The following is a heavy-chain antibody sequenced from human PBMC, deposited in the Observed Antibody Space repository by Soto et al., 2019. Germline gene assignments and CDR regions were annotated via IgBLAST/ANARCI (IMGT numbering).Heavy chain of an antibody. V-gene: IGHV4-61*01. CDR3: AREVEQQLVEGYYYGMDV. CDR2: IYYSGST. CDR1: GGAVTRGSYY. D-gene: IGHD6-13*01. Sequence: PSESLSLTCTGTGGAVTRGSYYSRWIRPPPGKGLEWIGYIYYSGSTNYNPSLKSRVTISVDTSKNQFSLKLSSVTAADTAVYYCAREVEQQLVEGYYYGMDVWGQGTTVT. J-gene: IGHJ6*02.